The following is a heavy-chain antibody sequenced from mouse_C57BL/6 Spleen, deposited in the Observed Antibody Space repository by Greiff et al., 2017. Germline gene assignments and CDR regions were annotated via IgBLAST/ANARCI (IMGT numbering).Heavy chain of an antibody. D-gene: IGHD1-1*01. J-gene: IGHJ1*03. CDR3: ERHENYGSSDWWYFDV. Sequence: QVQLQQSGAELVKPGASVKLSCKASGYTFTEYTIHWVKQRSGQGLEWIGWFYPGSGSIKYNEKFTDKATLTADKSSSTGFMELSRVTSEDSAVYFWERHENYGSSDWWYFDVWGTGTTLTVSS. CDR1: GYTFTEYT. V-gene: IGHV1-62-2*01. CDR2: FYPGSGSI.